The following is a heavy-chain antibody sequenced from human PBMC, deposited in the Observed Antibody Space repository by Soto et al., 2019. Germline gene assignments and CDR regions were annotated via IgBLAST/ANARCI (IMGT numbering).Heavy chain of an antibody. CDR2: TSYDGTNY. CDR1: GFTFRSYV. J-gene: IGHJ4*02. Sequence: QVQLVESGGGVVQPGTSLRLSCVGSGFTFRSYVIHWVRQAPGKGLEWVALTSYDGTNYYYGDSVKGRFTISRDNSKNTVDLQMDSLRLEDTSLYYCARWGPTGGLDVWGPGTLVSVSS. D-gene: IGHD3-16*01. V-gene: IGHV3-30*19. CDR3: ARWGPTGGLDV.